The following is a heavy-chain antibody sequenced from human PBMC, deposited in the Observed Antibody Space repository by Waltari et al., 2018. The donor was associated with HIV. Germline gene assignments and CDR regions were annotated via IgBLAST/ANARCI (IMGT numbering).Heavy chain of an antibody. CDR1: GGSFSGYY. Sequence: QVQLQQWGAGLLKPSETLSLTCAVYGGSFSGYYWSWIRQPPGKGLEWIGEINHSGSTNYNPSLKSRVTISVDTSKNQFSLKLSSVTAADTAVYYCARGHEYCSSSSCYLVGWFDPWGQGTLVIVSS. CDR3: ARGHEYCSSSSCYLVGWFDP. J-gene: IGHJ5*02. CDR2: INHSGST. D-gene: IGHD2-2*01. V-gene: IGHV4-34*01.